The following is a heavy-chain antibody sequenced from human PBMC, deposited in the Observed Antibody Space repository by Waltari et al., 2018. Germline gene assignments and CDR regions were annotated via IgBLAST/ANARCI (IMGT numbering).Heavy chain of an antibody. Sequence: QVQLQESGPGLVKPSQTLSLTCTVSGGSISSGSYYWSWIRQPAGKGLEWIGRIYTSGSTTYTPSLKSRVTISVDTSKNQFSLKLISVTAADTAVYYCAREHIVVVPAAPNWFDPWGQGTLVTVSS. D-gene: IGHD2-2*01. J-gene: IGHJ5*02. V-gene: IGHV4-61*02. CDR3: AREHIVVVPAAPNWFDP. CDR1: GGSISSGSYY. CDR2: IYTSGST.